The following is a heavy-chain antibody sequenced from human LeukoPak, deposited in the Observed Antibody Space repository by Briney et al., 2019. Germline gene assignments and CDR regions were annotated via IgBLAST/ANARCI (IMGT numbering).Heavy chain of an antibody. CDR2: NYWNDDK. D-gene: IGHD2-2*01. CDR3: AHRGYCSGNSCYTGYFQH. V-gene: IGHV2-5*01. CDR1: GFSLSTSGVG. Sequence: SGPTLVNPTQTLTLTCTFSGFSLSTSGVGVGWIRQPPGKALEWLALNYWNDDKRYSPSLKSRLTITKDTSKNQVVLTMTNMDPVDTATYYCAHRGYCSGNSCYTGYFQHWGQGTLVTVSS. J-gene: IGHJ1*01.